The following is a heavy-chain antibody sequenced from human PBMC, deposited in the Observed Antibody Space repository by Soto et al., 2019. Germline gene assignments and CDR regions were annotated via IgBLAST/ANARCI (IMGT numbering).Heavy chain of an antibody. Sequence: GASVKVSCKASGYTFTSYGISWVRQAPGQGLEWMGWISAYNGNTNYAQKLQGRVTMTTDTSTSTAYMELRSLRSDDTAVYYCAGAPRTSPYYYYGMDVWGQGTTVTVSS. CDR2: ISAYNGNT. D-gene: IGHD2-2*01. J-gene: IGHJ6*02. V-gene: IGHV1-18*04. CDR1: GYTFTSYG. CDR3: AGAPRTSPYYYYGMDV.